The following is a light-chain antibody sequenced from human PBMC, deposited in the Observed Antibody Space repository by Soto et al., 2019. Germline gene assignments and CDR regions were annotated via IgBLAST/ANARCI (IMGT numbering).Light chain of an antibody. Sequence: DSVLTQSPATLSLSPGERATLSCRASQSVTSYLAWYQQKPGQAPRLLIYDASHRATGIPARFSGSGSGTDITLTISSLEPEDFAVYYCQERTNWPLMYTFGQGTKLEI. CDR3: QERTNWPLMYT. J-gene: IGKJ2*01. V-gene: IGKV3-11*01. CDR2: DAS. CDR1: QSVTSY.